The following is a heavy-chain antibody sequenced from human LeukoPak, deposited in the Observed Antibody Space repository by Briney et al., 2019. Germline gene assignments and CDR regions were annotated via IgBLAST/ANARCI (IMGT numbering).Heavy chain of an antibody. CDR1: GGTFSSYA. CDR2: IIPIFGTA. CDR3: VRLPDYGDYGDDY. D-gene: IGHD4-17*01. Sequence: SVKVSCKASGGTFSSYAISWVRQAPGQGLEWMGGIIPIFGTANYAQKFQGRVTITADESTSTAYMELSSLRSEDTAVYYCVRLPDYGDYGDDYWGQGTLVTVSS. V-gene: IGHV1-69*13. J-gene: IGHJ4*02.